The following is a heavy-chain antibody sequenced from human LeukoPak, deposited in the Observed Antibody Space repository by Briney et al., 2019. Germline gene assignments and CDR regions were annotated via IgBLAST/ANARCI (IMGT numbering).Heavy chain of an antibody. J-gene: IGHJ4*02. CDR3: ASGRHDFLH. Sequence: GGSLRLSCAASGYVFSTYWMTWVRQAPGKGLEWVANINLDGTEEHYVDSSLKGRFTISRDNAKNSLYLQMTSLRVEDTAVYYCASGRHDFLHWGQGTLVTVSS. V-gene: IGHV3-7*01. CDR2: INLDGTEE. CDR1: GYVFSTYW. D-gene: IGHD3/OR15-3a*01.